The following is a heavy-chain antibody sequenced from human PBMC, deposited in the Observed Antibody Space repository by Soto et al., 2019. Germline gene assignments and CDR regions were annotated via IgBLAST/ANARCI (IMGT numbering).Heavy chain of an antibody. Sequence: PSETLSLTCTVSGGSISSYYWSWIRQPPGKGLEWIGYIYYSGSTNYNPSLKSRVTISVDTSKNQFSLKLSSVTAADTAVYYCARHGRVRYFDWLPPDYYYYGMDVWGQGTTVTVSS. D-gene: IGHD3-9*01. CDR3: ARHGRVRYFDWLPPDYYYYGMDV. J-gene: IGHJ6*02. V-gene: IGHV4-59*08. CDR2: IYYSGST. CDR1: GGSISSYY.